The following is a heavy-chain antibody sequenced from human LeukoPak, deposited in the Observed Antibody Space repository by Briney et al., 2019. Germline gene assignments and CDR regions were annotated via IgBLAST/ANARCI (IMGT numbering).Heavy chain of an antibody. V-gene: IGHV3-53*01. D-gene: IGHD2-21*01. CDR2: IYSGGST. CDR1: GFTFSSNY. J-gene: IGHJ4*02. Sequence: GGALRLSCAASGFTFSSNYMTWVRQAPGKGLEWVSVIYSGGSTYYADSVKGRFTTSRDNSKNTLYLQMNSLRAEDTAVYYCARAVDPYYFDYWGQGTLVTVSS. CDR3: ARAVDPYYFDY.